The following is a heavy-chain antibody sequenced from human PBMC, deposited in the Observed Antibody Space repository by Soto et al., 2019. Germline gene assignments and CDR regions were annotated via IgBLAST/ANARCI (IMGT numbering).Heavy chain of an antibody. CDR2: FDPEDGET. CDR1: GYTLTELS. Sequence: ASVKVSCKVSGYTLTELSMHWVRQAPGKGLEWMGGFDPEDGETIYAQKFQGRVTMTEDTSTDTAYMELSSLRSEDTAVYCCAVSERGYYYYYYGMDVWGQGTTVTVSS. CDR3: AVSERGYYYYYYGMDV. J-gene: IGHJ6*02. D-gene: IGHD5-18*01. V-gene: IGHV1-24*01.